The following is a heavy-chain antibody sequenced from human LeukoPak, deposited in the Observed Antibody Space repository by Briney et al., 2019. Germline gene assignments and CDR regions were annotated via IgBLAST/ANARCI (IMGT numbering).Heavy chain of an antibody. Sequence: SVKVSCKASGGTFSSYAISWVRQAPGQGLEWMGGIIPIFGTANYAQKFQGRVTITADKSTSTAYMELSSLRSEDTAVYYCARAGDYYDSSGYYYRSWFDPWGQGTLVTVSS. D-gene: IGHD3-22*01. CDR1: GGTFSSYA. CDR3: ARAGDYYDSSGYYYRSWFDP. CDR2: IIPIFGTA. V-gene: IGHV1-69*06. J-gene: IGHJ5*02.